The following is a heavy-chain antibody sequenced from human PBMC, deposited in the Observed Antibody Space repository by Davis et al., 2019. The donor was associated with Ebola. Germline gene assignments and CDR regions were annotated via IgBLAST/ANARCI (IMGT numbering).Heavy chain of an antibody. J-gene: IGHJ5*02. CDR1: GFIFSSYV. D-gene: IGHD3-9*01. CDR2: INWNGGST. V-gene: IGHV3-20*01. Sequence: GESLKISCAASGFIFSSYVMSWVRQVPGKGLEWVSGINWNGGSTGYVDSVKGRFTISRDNAKNSLYLQMNRLRVEDTALYHCARVNAVTGYSRFDPWGQGTLVTVSS. CDR3: ARVNAVTGYSRFDP.